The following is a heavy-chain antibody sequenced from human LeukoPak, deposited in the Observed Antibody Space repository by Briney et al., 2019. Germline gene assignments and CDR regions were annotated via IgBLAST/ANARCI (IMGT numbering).Heavy chain of an antibody. Sequence: GGSLRPSCAGSGFIFSTYAIHWVRQAPGKGLEWVANIKQDGSKKSYVDSVKGRFTISRDNAKNSLYLQMNSLRAEDTAIYYCTRVGYIDEGIDYWGQGTLVTVSS. CDR3: TRVGYIDEGIDY. J-gene: IGHJ4*02. V-gene: IGHV3-7*04. CDR2: IKQDGSKK. D-gene: IGHD5-24*01. CDR1: GFIFSTYA.